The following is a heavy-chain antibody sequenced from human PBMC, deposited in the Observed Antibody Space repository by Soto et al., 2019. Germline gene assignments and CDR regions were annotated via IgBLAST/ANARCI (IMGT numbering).Heavy chain of an antibody. V-gene: IGHV1-69*01. J-gene: IGHJ6*02. CDR1: GGTFSSYA. Sequence: QLQLVQSGAEVKKPGSSVKVTCNAPGGTFSSYAISWVRQAPGQGLEWMGGIIPIFGTANYAQKFQGRVTITADESTSTGYMELSSLRSEDTAVYYCARSQGGSSSLDIYYYYYYGMDVWGQGTTVTVSS. CDR3: ARSQGGSSSLDIYYYYYYGMDV. CDR2: IIPIFGTA. D-gene: IGHD2-15*01.